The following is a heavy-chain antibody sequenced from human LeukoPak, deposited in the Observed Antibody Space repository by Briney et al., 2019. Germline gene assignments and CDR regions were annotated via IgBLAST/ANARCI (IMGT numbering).Heavy chain of an antibody. J-gene: IGHJ4*02. CDR2: IYYSGST. CDR3: ARLGYYDSSEHDY. V-gene: IGHV4-39*07. Sequence: SETLSLTCTVSGGSISGSSYYWGWIRQPPGKGLEWIGSIYYSGSTYYNPSLKSRVTISVDTSRNQFSLKLSSVTAADTAVYYCARLGYYDSSEHDYWGQGTLVTVSS. CDR1: GGSISGSSYY. D-gene: IGHD3-22*01.